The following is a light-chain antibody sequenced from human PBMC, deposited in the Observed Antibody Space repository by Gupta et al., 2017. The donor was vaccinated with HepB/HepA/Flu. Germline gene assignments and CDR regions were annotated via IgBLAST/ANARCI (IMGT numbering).Light chain of an antibody. CDR3: SAWDSSLSAQV. Sequence: QAGLTQPPSVSKGLRQTATLTCTGNSNNVGNQGAAWLQQHQGHPPKLLSYKNNNRPSGTSERFSASRSGNTASLTITGLQPEDEADYYCSAWDSSLSAQVFGGGTKLTVL. J-gene: IGLJ2*01. CDR1: SNNVGNQG. V-gene: IGLV10-54*04. CDR2: KNN.